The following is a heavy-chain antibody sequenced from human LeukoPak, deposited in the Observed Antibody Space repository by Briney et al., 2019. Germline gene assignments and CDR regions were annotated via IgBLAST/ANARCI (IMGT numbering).Heavy chain of an antibody. D-gene: IGHD2-15*01. CDR3: ARVRGYCSGGSCYRDLAFDI. CDR1: GFTFSDYY. J-gene: IGHJ3*02. Sequence: PGGSLRLSCAASGFTFSDYYMSWLRQAPGKGLEGVSYISSSGSTIYYADSVKGRFTISRDNAKNSLYLQMNSLRAEDTAVYYCARVRGYCSGGSCYRDLAFDIWGQGTMVTVSS. CDR2: ISSSGSTI. V-gene: IGHV3-11*04.